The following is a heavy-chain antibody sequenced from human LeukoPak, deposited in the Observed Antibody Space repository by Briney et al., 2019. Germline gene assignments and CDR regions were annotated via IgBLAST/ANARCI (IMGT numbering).Heavy chain of an antibody. D-gene: IGHD6-19*01. CDR3: ARPSVAGPYFDF. CDR1: GFTFITYW. V-gene: IGHV3-74*01. J-gene: IGHJ4*02. Sequence: GGSLRLSCAASGFTFITYWMHWVRQAPGKGLVWVSRINNDGSNTNYADSVKGRFTISRDNAKNTLYLQMNSLRAEDTAVYYCARPSVAGPYFDFWGQGTLVPSPQ. CDR2: INNDGSNT.